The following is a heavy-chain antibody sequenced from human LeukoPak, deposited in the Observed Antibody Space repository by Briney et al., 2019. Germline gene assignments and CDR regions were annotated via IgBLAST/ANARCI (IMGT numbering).Heavy chain of an antibody. Sequence: GGSLRLSCAASEFTFSNYGMHWVRQAPGKGLEWVSYITSRGTTIYHADSVKGRFTISRDNAKNSLYLQMNSLRAEDTAVYYCARPNNYDFWSGYYGGAFDIWGQGTMVTVSS. D-gene: IGHD3-3*01. CDR1: EFTFSNYG. CDR3: ARPNNYDFWSGYYGGAFDI. V-gene: IGHV3-48*04. CDR2: ITSRGTTI. J-gene: IGHJ3*02.